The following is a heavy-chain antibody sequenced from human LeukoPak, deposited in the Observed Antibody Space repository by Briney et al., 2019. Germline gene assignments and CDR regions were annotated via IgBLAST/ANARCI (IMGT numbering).Heavy chain of an antibody. V-gene: IGHV3-74*01. CDR3: ASIGATFSPHFDN. Sequence: GGSLRLSCAASVFTFSSYCMHCVRQAPGKALMWVSRINSDGSITSYADSVKGRFTISRENAKNTLYVQMNSPRAEDTTVYYGASIGATFSPHFDNWGQGTLVTVSS. D-gene: IGHD5-12*01. J-gene: IGHJ4*02. CDR2: INSDGSIT. CDR1: VFTFSSYC.